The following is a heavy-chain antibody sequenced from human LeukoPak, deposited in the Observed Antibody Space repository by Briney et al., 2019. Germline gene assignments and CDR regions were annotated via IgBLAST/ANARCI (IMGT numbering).Heavy chain of an antibody. J-gene: IGHJ6*02. Sequence: SSETLSLTCTVSVGSISSYYWSWIRQPPGKGLEWIGRIYTSGSTNYNPSLKSRVTMSVDTSKNQFSLKLSSVTAADTAVYYCAREYSSSLGVGYYYGMDVWGQGTTVTVSS. CDR2: IYTSGST. V-gene: IGHV4-4*07. D-gene: IGHD6-6*01. CDR1: VGSISSYY. CDR3: AREYSSSLGVGYYYGMDV.